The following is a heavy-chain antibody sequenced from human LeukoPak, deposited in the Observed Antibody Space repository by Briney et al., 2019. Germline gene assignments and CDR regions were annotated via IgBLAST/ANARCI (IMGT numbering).Heavy chain of an antibody. CDR3: ARDRLPLLWFGIFDY. D-gene: IGHD3-10*01. V-gene: IGHV4-34*01. CDR2: INHSGST. Sequence: PSETLSLTCAVYGGSFSGYYWSWIRQPPGKGLEWIGEINHSGSTNYNPSLKSRVTISVDTSKNQFSLKLSSVTAADTAVYYCARDRLPLLWFGIFDYWGQEPWSPSPQ. J-gene: IGHJ4*01. CDR1: GGSFSGYY.